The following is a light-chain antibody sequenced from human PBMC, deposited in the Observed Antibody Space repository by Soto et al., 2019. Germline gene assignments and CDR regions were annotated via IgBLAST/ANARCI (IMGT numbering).Light chain of an antibody. CDR1: QTISSW. CDR3: QHYNGYSGA. Sequence: DLKMTLSPTTLAGGVGGIITITCRASQTISSWLAWYQQKPGQAPKLLIYKASTIATGVPARFTGSGSGTEFTLTISSLQPDDFAIYYCQHYNGYSGAFGQGTKVDIK. J-gene: IGKJ1*01. CDR2: KAS. V-gene: IGKV1-5*03.